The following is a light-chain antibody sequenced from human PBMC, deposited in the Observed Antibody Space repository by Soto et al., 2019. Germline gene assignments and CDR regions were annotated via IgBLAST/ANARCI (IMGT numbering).Light chain of an antibody. CDR3: QSYDSSVV. Sequence: QAVVTQPPSVSGAPGQRVTISCTGSSSNIGAGYDVHWYQQLPGTAPKLLIYGNSNRPSGVPDRFSGSKSGTSASLAITGLQAEDEADYYCQSYDSSVVFGAGTKLTVL. CDR1: SSNIGAGYD. CDR2: GNS. J-gene: IGLJ2*01. V-gene: IGLV1-40*01.